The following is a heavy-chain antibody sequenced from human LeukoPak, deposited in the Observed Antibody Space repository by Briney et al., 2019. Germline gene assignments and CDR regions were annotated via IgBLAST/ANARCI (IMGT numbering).Heavy chain of an antibody. CDR2: INSDGSST. D-gene: IGHD3-10*01. CDR1: GFTFSSYW. V-gene: IGHV3-74*01. Sequence: GGSLRLSCAASGFTFSSYWMHWVRQAPGKGLVWVSRINSDGSSTSYADSVKGRFTISRDNAKNTLYLQMNSLRAEDTAVYYCAKDVMIWGSGSPFDYWGQGTLVTVSS. J-gene: IGHJ4*02. CDR3: AKDVMIWGSGSPFDY.